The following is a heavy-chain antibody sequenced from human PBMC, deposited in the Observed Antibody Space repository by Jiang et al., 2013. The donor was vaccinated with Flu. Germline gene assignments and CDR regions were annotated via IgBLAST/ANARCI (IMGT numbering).Heavy chain of an antibody. D-gene: IGHD6-13*01. CDR1: GGTFSSDT. J-gene: IGHJ4*02. Sequence: SGAEVKKPGSSVRVSCKASGGTFSSDTVSWVRQPPGQGLEWMGRIIPILGITNYAQKFQGRVTITADKSTSTAYMELSSLRSEDTAVYYCARDCFSSGSSSCPTSDYWGQGTLVTVSS. CDR3: ARDCFSSGSSSCPTSDY. V-gene: IGHV1-69*04. CDR2: IIPILGIT.